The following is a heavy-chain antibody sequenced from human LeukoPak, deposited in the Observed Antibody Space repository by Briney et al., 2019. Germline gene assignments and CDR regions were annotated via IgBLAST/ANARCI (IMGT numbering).Heavy chain of an antibody. J-gene: IGHJ6*03. Sequence: SETLSLTCTVSGGSISSYYWGWIRQPPGKGLEWIGSIYHSGSTYYNPSLKSRVTISVDTSKNQFSLKLSSVTAADTAVYYCARGIYYYYYMDVWGKGTTVTVSS. CDR1: GGSISSYY. V-gene: IGHV4-38-2*02. D-gene: IGHD3-10*01. CDR2: IYHSGST. CDR3: ARGIYYYYYMDV.